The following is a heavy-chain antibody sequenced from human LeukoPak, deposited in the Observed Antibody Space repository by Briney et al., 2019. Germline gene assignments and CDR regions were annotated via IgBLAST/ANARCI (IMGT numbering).Heavy chain of an antibody. D-gene: IGHD3-22*01. J-gene: IGHJ4*02. CDR1: GGTFSSYA. V-gene: IGHV1-69*05. CDR2: IIPIFGKA. Sequence: SVKVSCKASGGTFSSYAISWVRQAPGQGLEWMGRIIPIFGKANYAQEFQGRVTITTDESTSTAYMELSSLRSEDTAVYYCARDTYYYDSSGYPEGLFDYWGQGTLVTVSS. CDR3: ARDTYYYDSSGYPEGLFDY.